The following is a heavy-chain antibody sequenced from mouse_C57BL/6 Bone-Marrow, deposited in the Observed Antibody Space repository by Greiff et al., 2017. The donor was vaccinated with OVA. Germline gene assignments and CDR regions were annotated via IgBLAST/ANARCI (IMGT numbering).Heavy chain of an antibody. V-gene: IGHV1-81*01. Sequence: QVQLQQSGAELARPGASVKLSCKASGYTFTSYGISWVKQRTGQGLEWIGEIYPRSGNTYYNEKFKGKATLTADKSSSTAYMELRSLTSEDSAVYFCARSTYSNPLAYWGQGTLVTVSA. CDR1: GYTFTSYG. J-gene: IGHJ3*01. CDR3: ARSTYSNPLAY. CDR2: IYPRSGNT. D-gene: IGHD2-5*01.